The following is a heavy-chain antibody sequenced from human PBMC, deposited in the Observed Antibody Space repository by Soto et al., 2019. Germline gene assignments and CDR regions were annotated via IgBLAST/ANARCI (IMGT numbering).Heavy chain of an antibody. Sequence: ASETLSLTCTVSGGSISGYYWSWIRQPPGKGLEWIGNVYYSGGAKYNPSVKSRVTMSVDTSKNQFSLRLSSVTAADTAMYYCARGSSRWDYWGQGTLVTVSS. CDR2: VYYSGGA. CDR1: GGSISGYY. J-gene: IGHJ4*02. CDR3: ARGSSRWDY. V-gene: IGHV4-59*12. D-gene: IGHD6-13*01.